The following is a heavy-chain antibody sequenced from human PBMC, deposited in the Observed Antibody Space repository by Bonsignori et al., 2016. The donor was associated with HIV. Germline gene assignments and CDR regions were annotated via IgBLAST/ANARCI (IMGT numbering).Heavy chain of an antibody. CDR1: GFTFSSYA. V-gene: IGHV3-23*03. CDR2: IYSGGSST. Sequence: GESLKISCAASGFTFSSYAMSWVRQAPGKGLEWVSVIYSGGSSTYYADSVKGRFTISRDNSKNTLYLQMNSLRAEDTAVYYCAKEGAAALHGYWGQGTLVTVSS. J-gene: IGHJ4*02. CDR3: AKEGAAALHGY. D-gene: IGHD6-13*01.